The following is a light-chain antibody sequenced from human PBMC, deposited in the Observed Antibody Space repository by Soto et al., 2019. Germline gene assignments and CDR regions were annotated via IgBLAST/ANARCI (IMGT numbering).Light chain of an antibody. CDR2: DAS. Sequence: DIQMTQSPSTLSASVGDRVTNTCRASQSISSWLAWYQQKPGKAPKLLIYDASSLESGVPSRFSGSGSGTEFTLTISSLQPDDFATYYCQQYNSYSPCTFGQGTKVEIK. CDR1: QSISSW. CDR3: QQYNSYSPCT. V-gene: IGKV1-5*01. J-gene: IGKJ1*01.